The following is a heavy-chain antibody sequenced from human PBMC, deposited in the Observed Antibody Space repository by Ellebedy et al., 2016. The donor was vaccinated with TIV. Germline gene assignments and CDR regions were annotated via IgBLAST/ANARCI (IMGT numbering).Heavy chain of an antibody. J-gene: IGHJ6*02. CDR2: SNHAGST. D-gene: IGHD3-10*01. V-gene: IGHV4-34*01. Sequence: MPSETLSLTCAVHGGSFNGFFWNWIRQPPGKGLEWIGESNHAGSTNYNPSLRSRVIVSVDTSKNQISLKMSSVYAADTAIYYCARGDSYYGSLKMDVWGQGTTVTVSS. CDR1: GGSFNGFF. CDR3: ARGDSYYGSLKMDV.